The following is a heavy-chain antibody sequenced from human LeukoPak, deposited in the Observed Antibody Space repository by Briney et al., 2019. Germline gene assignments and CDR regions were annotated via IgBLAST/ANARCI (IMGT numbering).Heavy chain of an antibody. V-gene: IGHV3-21*01. CDR3: ARDVSSFSSSWYYFDY. J-gene: IGHJ4*02. CDR2: ISSSSSYI. D-gene: IGHD6-13*01. Sequence: PGGSLRLSCAASGFTFSSYSMDWVRQAPGKGLEWVSSISSSSSYIYYADSVKGRFTISRDNAKNSLYLQMNSLRAEDTAVYYCARDVSSFSSSWYYFDYWGQGTLVTVSS. CDR1: GFTFSSYS.